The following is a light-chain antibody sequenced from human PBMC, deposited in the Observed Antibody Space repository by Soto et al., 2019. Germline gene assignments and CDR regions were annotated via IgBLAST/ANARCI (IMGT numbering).Light chain of an antibody. J-gene: IGLJ2*01. Sequence: QSALTQPASVSGSPGQSITISCTGTSSDVGSHNLVSWYQQHPGKAPKVMIYEDSKRPSGVSNRVSGSKSGNTASLTISGIQAEDEADYYCCSFAGTSSVLFGGGTKVTVL. CDR2: EDS. CDR3: CSFAGTSSVL. CDR1: SSDVGSHNL. V-gene: IGLV2-23*01.